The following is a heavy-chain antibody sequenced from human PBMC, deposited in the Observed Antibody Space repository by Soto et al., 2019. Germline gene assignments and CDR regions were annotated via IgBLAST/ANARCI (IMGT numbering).Heavy chain of an antibody. D-gene: IGHD3-3*01. CDR3: ARVGGTYYDFWSGYYVYYYYDLDV. CDR1: GFTFSRYG. V-gene: IGHV3-33*01. CDR2: IWNDGSNK. J-gene: IGHJ6*02. Sequence: QVQLVESGGGVVQPGRSLRLSCAASGFTFSRYGMHWVRQAPGKGLEWVAVIWNDGSNKYYADSVNGRFTISRDNSKNTIYVQMNSLRSEDTAVYYCARVGGTYYDFWSGYYVYYYYDLDVWGQGTTVTV.